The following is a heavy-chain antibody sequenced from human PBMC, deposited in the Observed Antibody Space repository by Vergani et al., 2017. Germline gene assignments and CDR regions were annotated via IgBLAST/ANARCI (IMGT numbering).Heavy chain of an antibody. Sequence: QVQLVQSGAEVKKPGASVKVSCKASGYTFTSYYMHWVRQAPGQGLEWMGIINPSGGSTSYAQKFQGRVTMTRDTSTSTVYMELSSLRSEDTAMYYCARPRRGGNSLDAFDIWGQGTMVTVSS. CDR3: ARPRRGGNSLDAFDI. CDR2: INPSGGST. J-gene: IGHJ3*02. CDR1: GYTFTSYY. D-gene: IGHD4-23*01. V-gene: IGHV1-46*01.